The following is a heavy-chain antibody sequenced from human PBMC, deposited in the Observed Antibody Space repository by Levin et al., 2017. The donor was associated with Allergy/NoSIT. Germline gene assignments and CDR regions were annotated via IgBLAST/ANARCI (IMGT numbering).Heavy chain of an antibody. J-gene: IGHJ4*02. CDR3: ATRGRYSGDDLRVGFDY. CDR1: GGSFSGYY. V-gene: IGHV4-34*01. Sequence: SETLSLTCAVYGGSFSGYYWSWIRQPPGKGLEWIGEINHSGSTNYNPSLKSRVTISVDTSKNQFSLKLSSVTAADTAVYYCATRGRYSGDDLRVGFDYWGQGTLVTVSS. CDR2: INHSGST. D-gene: IGHD5-12*01.